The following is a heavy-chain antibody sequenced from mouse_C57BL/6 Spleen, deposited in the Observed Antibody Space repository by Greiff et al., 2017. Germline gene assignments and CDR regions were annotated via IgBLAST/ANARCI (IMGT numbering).Heavy chain of an antibody. Sequence: QVQLQQSGPELVKPGASVKLSCKASGYTFTSYDINWVKQRPGQGLEWIGWIYPRDGSTKYNEKFKGKATLTVDTSSSTAYMELHSLTSEDSAVYFCARSGDGYYRKAMDYWGQGTSVTVSS. CDR2: IYPRDGST. V-gene: IGHV1-85*01. CDR1: GYTFTSYD. CDR3: ARSGDGYYRKAMDY. J-gene: IGHJ4*01. D-gene: IGHD2-3*01.